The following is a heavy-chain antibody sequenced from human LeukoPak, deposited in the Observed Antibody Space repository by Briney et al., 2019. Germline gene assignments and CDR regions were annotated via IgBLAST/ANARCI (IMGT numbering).Heavy chain of an antibody. CDR3: AGRDSSSLYYYYGMDV. CDR1: GGSISSGDYY. J-gene: IGHJ6*02. V-gene: IGHV4-30-4*01. Sequence: SETLSLTCTVSGGSISSGDYYWSWIRQPPGKGLEWIGYIYYSGSTYYNPSLKSRVTISVDTSKNQFSLKLSSVTAADTAVYYCAGRDSSSLYYYYGMDVWGQGTTVTVSS. D-gene: IGHD6-6*01. CDR2: IYYSGST.